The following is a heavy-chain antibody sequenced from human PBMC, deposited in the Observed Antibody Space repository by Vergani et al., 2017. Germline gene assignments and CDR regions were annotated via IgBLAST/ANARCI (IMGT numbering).Heavy chain of an antibody. D-gene: IGHD6-6*01. CDR1: GFTFSSYS. CDR3: ARDLSIGRPQLKAFDI. CDR2: IISRSSYI. Sequence: EVQLVESGGGLVKPGGSLTLSCAASGFTFSSYSINWVRHAPGKGLAWVSSIISRSSYIHYADSVKGRFTISRDNAKNSLYLQMNSLRAEDTAVYYCARDLSIGRPQLKAFDIWGQGTMVTVSS. J-gene: IGHJ3*02. V-gene: IGHV3-21*01.